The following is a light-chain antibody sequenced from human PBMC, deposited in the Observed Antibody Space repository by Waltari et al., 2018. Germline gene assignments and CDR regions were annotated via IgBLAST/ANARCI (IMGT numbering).Light chain of an antibody. CDR3: QVSDSTADLVV. Sequence: SYVLTQPPSVSVAPGESSRITFGGDHLGGYSVHLYQQKPCQAPVLVLYYDNNRPSGIPERFSGSNFGNTATLTISRVEAGDEADYYCQVSDSTADLVVFGGGTKLTVL. CDR2: YDN. CDR1: HLGGYS. J-gene: IGLJ2*01. V-gene: IGLV3-21*04.